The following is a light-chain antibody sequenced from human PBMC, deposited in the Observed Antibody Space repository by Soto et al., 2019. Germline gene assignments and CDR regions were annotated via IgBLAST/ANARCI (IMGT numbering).Light chain of an antibody. CDR1: QGISSY. J-gene: IGKJ4*01. CDR2: AAS. CDR3: QQLYSYTLT. V-gene: IGKV1-9*01. Sequence: IRMTQSPSLFFASTGDRVIITYRASQGISSYLAWYQQKPGKAPKLLMYAASTLQSGVPSRFSGSGSGTEFTLTITSLKPEDFATYDGQQLYSYTLTFCGGTKVDI.